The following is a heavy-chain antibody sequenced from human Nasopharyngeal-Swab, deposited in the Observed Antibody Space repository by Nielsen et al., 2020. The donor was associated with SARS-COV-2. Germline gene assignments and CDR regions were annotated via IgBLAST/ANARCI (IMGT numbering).Heavy chain of an antibody. J-gene: IGHJ4*02. CDR3: ASNHIAAAGFTFDY. CDR1: GFTFDDYG. D-gene: IGHD6-13*01. CDR2: INWNGGST. V-gene: IGHV3-20*04. Sequence: GESLKISCAASGFTFDDYGMSWVRQAPGKGLEWVSGINWNGGSTGYADSVKGRFTISRDNAKNSLYLKMNSLRAEDTALYYCASNHIAAAGFTFDYWGQGTLVTVSS.